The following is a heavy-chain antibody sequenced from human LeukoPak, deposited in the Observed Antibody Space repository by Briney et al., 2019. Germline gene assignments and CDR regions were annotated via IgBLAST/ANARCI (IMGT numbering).Heavy chain of an antibody. J-gene: IGHJ4*02. CDR3: AIARSSGWYIDY. D-gene: IGHD6-19*01. V-gene: IGHV4-34*01. Sequence: SETLSLTCAVYGGSFSGYYWSWIRQPPGKGLEWIGEISHSGSTNYNPSLKSRVTISVDTSKNQFSLKLSSVTAADTAVYYCAIARSSGWYIDYWGQGTLVTVSS. CDR2: ISHSGST. CDR1: GGSFSGYY.